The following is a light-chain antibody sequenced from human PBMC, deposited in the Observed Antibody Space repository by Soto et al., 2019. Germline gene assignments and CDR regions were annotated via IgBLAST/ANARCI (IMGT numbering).Light chain of an antibody. Sequence: DIQLTQSPSFLSASVGDRVTITSRASQGISSYLAWYQQKPGKAPKLLIYAASTLQSVVPSRFSGSGSGTEFTLTISSLQHEDFATYYCQQLNSYPRTLGQGTKVEIK. J-gene: IGKJ1*01. CDR3: QQLNSYPRT. CDR1: QGISSY. CDR2: AAS. V-gene: IGKV1-9*01.